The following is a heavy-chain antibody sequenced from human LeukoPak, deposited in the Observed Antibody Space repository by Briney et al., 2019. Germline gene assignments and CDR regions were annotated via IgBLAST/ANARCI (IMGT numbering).Heavy chain of an antibody. CDR1: GYTFTGNY. CDR2: INPNSGGT. J-gene: IGHJ3*02. Sequence: GASVKVSCEASGYTFTGNYMHWVRQAPGKGLEWMGWINPNSGGTTYAQKFQGRVTMTRDTSISTAYMELSGLRSDDTAVYFCARGDRSSSILEDAFDIWGHGTMVTVSS. V-gene: IGHV1-2*02. D-gene: IGHD6-6*01. CDR3: ARGDRSSSILEDAFDI.